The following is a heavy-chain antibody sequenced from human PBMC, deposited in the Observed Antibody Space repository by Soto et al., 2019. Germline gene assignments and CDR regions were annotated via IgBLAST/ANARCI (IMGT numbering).Heavy chain of an antibody. CDR3: AREGGGWLLRYYFDY. Sequence: PGGSLRLSCAASGFTFSSYAMHWVRQAPGKGLEWVAVISYDGSNKYYADSVKGRFTISRDNSKNTLYLQMNSLRAEDTAVYYCAREGGGWLLRYYFDYWGQGTLVTVSS. CDR1: GFTFSSYA. CDR2: ISYDGSNK. J-gene: IGHJ4*02. D-gene: IGHD3-22*01. V-gene: IGHV3-30-3*01.